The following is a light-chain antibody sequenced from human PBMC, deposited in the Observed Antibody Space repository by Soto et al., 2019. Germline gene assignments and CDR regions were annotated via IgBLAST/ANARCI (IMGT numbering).Light chain of an antibody. Sequence: IGMTQSPATLSVSPGERPTLSCRASQSVSSNLAWYQQKPGQAPRLLIYGASIRATGIPARFSGSGSWTEFTLTISSLQSEDFAVYYCQQYNTWPPITFGQGTRLEI. CDR3: QQYNTWPPIT. CDR2: GAS. CDR1: QSVSSN. J-gene: IGKJ5*01. V-gene: IGKV3-15*01.